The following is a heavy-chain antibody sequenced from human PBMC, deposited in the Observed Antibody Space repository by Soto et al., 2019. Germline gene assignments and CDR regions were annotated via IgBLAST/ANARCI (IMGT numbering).Heavy chain of an antibody. J-gene: IGHJ4*02. Sequence: QVQLVQSGTEVKKPGASVKVSCKASGYTFTSYAISWVRQAPGQGLEWMGWINPYNGNTNYAQKLQGGVTMTTDTSTSTDYMELRSLRSDDKAVYYCARDTAMALPDAWGQGTLVTVSS. CDR2: INPYNGNT. V-gene: IGHV1-18*01. D-gene: IGHD5-18*01. CDR3: ARDTAMALPDA. CDR1: GYTFTSYA.